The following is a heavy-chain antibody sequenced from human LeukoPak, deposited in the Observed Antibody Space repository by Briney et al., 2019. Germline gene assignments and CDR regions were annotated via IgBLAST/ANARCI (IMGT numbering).Heavy chain of an antibody. V-gene: IGHV3-64*01. J-gene: IGHJ6*03. CDR2: ISSNGGST. CDR3: ARDLTSYYYYMDV. CDR1: GFTFSSYA. Sequence: GGSLRLSCAASGFTFSSYAMHWVRQAPGKGLEYVSAISSNGGSTYYANSVKGRFTISRDNSKNTLYLQMGSLRAEGMAVYYCARDLTSYYYYMDVWGKGTTVTVSS.